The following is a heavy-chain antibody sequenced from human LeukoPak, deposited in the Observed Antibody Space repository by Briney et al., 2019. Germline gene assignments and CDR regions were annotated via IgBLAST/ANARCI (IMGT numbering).Heavy chain of an antibody. CDR2: ISSSSSTI. V-gene: IGHV3-48*01. CDR3: AKDGRGMLAARPDMGFFDY. J-gene: IGHJ4*02. D-gene: IGHD6-6*01. CDR1: GFTFSSYS. Sequence: GGSLRLSCAASGFTFSSYSMNWVRQAPGKGLEWVSYISSSSSTIYYADSVKGRFTISRDNGKNSLYLQMNSLRAEDTAVYYCAKDGRGMLAARPDMGFFDYWGQGTLVTVSS.